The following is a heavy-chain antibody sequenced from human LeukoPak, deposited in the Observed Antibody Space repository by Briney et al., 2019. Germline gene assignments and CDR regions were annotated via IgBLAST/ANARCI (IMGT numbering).Heavy chain of an antibody. D-gene: IGHD3-3*01. CDR3: ARPDYDFWSGYIIDY. Sequence: PGGSLRLSCAASGFTFGSYWMSWVRQAPGKGLEWVANIKQDGSEKYYVDSVKGRFTISRDNAKNSLYLQMNSLRAEDTAVYYCARPDYDFWSGYIIDYWGQGTLVTVSS. CDR1: GFTFGSYW. J-gene: IGHJ4*02. CDR2: IKQDGSEK. V-gene: IGHV3-7*01.